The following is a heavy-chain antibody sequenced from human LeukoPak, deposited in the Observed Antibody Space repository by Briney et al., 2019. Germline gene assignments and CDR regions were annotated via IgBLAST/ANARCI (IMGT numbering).Heavy chain of an antibody. D-gene: IGHD4-17*01. CDR2: IIPIFGTA. V-gene: IGHV1-69*13. CDR1: GGTFSSYA. Sequence: ASVKVSCKASGGTFSSYAISWVRQAPGQGREWMGGIIPIFGTANYAQKFQGRVTITADESTSTAYMELSSLRSEDTAVYYCAREIDGDYAFDIWGQGTMVTVSS. J-gene: IGHJ3*02. CDR3: AREIDGDYAFDI.